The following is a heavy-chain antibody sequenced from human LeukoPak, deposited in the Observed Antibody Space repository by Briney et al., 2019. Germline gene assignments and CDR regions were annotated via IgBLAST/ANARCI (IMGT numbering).Heavy chain of an antibody. J-gene: IGHJ3*02. D-gene: IGHD3-22*01. CDR2: IYHSGST. CDR1: GGSISSGGYY. V-gene: IGHV4-30-2*01. Sequence: PSQTLSLTCTVSGGSISSGGYYWSWIRQPPRKGLEWIGYIYHSGSTYYNPSLKSRVTISIDRSKNQFSLKLSPVTAADTAVYYCARVWKPILEAGGYYYDAFDIWGQGTMVTVSS. CDR3: ARVWKPILEAGGYYYDAFDI.